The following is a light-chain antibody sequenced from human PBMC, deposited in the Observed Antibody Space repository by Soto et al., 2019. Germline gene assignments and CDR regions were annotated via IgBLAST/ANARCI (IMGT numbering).Light chain of an antibody. V-gene: IGKV1-39*01. CDR2: DVS. Sequence: DIQLPQPPSSLSASVIDRVNTTCRASQTISKFLNWYQQRSGEAPKLLLYDVSTLQIGVPSRFSGSGSGTDFSLTISSLQPEDLGTYYCQQSFSTSITFGQGTRLEIK. CDR3: QQSFSTSIT. CDR1: QTISKF. J-gene: IGKJ5*01.